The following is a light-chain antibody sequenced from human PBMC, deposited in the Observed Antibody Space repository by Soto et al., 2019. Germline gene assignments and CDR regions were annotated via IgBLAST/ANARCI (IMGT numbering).Light chain of an antibody. Sequence: DIQMTQSPSSLSASVGDRVTITCRASESIARHLNWYQQKPGKAPKLLIYAASSLQNGVPSRFRGGGSGTDFTLTINNLQPEDFATYYCQQTYSTLLITFGQGTRLEIK. CDR1: ESIARH. CDR2: AAS. J-gene: IGKJ5*01. CDR3: QQTYSTLLIT. V-gene: IGKV1-39*01.